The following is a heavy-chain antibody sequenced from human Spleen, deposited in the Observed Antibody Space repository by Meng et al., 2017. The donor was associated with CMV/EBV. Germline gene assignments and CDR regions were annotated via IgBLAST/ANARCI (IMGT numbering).Heavy chain of an antibody. D-gene: IGHD5-18*01. CDR1: GFTFSSYA. CDR3: AKGPNVNTGFFDS. Sequence: SCAASGFTFSSYALNWVRQAPGKGLQWVSGVSGSGSTSYADSVKGRFSISRDISKNTMYLQMNSLRDEDTAVYFCAKGPNVNTGFFDSWGQGTLVTVSS. CDR2: VSGSGST. V-gene: IGHV3-23*01. J-gene: IGHJ4*02.